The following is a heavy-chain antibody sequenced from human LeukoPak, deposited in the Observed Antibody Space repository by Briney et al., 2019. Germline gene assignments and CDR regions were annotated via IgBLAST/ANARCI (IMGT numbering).Heavy chain of an antibody. J-gene: IGHJ6*04. Sequence: PSETLSLTCIVSGGSIRNYYWNWIRQSPGKGLEWIGFTHYSGSTYYRPTLKSRVTISVDTSKNQFSLKLSSVTAADTAVYYCATRDPFLGALWFGELSHPYYYYGMDVWGKGTTVTVSS. CDR1: GGSIRNYY. CDR2: THYSGST. D-gene: IGHD3-10*01. V-gene: IGHV4-59*01. CDR3: ATRDPFLGALWFGELSHPYYYYGMDV.